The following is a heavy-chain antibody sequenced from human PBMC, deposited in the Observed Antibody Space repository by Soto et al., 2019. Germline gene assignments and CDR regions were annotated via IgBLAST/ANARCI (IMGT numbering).Heavy chain of an antibody. J-gene: IGHJ5*02. CDR3: ARGIKYGAYSRWFDP. Sequence: QVQLVQSGAEVKKPGASVKVSCKASGYTFTSYDINWVRQATGQGLEYLGCMNPNSGNTGYVQKFQGRVTMTRDTSIRTAYRELSSLRSEASAVYFCARGIKYGAYSRWFDPWGQGTLVTVSS. V-gene: IGHV1-8*01. CDR1: GYTFTSYD. CDR2: MNPNSGNT. D-gene: IGHD4-17*01.